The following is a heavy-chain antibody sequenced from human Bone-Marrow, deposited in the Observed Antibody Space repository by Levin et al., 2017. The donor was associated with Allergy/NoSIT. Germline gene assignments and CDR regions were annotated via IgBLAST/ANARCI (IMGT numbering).Heavy chain of an antibody. D-gene: IGHD2-2*01. J-gene: IGHJ6*03. V-gene: IGHV5-51*01. CDR2: IYPGDSDT. Sequence: GESLKISCKGSGYSFTSYWIGWVRQMPGKGLEWMGIIYPGDSDTRYSPSFQGQVTISADKSISTAYLQWSSLKASDTAMYYCARVGHCSSTSCSRSVYYYYYMDVWGKGTTVTVSS. CDR1: GYSFTSYW. CDR3: ARVGHCSSTSCSRSVYYYYYMDV.